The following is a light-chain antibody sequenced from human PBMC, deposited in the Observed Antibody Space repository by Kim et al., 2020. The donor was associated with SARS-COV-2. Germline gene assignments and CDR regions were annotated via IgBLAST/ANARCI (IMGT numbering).Light chain of an antibody. CDR2: EDD. Sequence: GKPVTISCTRSSGSIDDNYVQWYQQRPGGVPTTVIYEDDQSPSGVSDRFSGSIDNSSNSASLTISGLRTEDETDYYCQSYNRDNVIFGGGTQLTVL. V-gene: IGLV6-57*03. J-gene: IGLJ2*01. CDR1: SGSIDDNY. CDR3: QSYNRDNVI.